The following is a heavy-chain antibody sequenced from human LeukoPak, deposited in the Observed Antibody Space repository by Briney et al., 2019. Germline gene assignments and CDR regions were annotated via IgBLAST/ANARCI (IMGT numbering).Heavy chain of an antibody. D-gene: IGHD3-22*01. CDR2: FYHSGIT. J-gene: IGHJ4*02. CDR3: ARDYYDSSGYPHFDY. Sequence: PSETLSLTCTVSGGSISSYYWSWIRQPPGKGLEWIGSFYHSGITYYNPSLKSRVTISVDTSKNQFSLKLSSVTAADTAVYYCARDYYDSSGYPHFDYWGQGTLVTVSS. CDR1: GGSISSYY. V-gene: IGHV4-59*12.